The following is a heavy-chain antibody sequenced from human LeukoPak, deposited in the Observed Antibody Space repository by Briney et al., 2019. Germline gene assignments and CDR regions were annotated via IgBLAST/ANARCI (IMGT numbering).Heavy chain of an antibody. CDR3: ARDRWLEGALDY. V-gene: IGHV3-33*01. Sequence: GGSLRLSCAGSGFTFSSYGMHWVRQAPGKGLEWVAVIWYDGSNKYYADSVKGRFTISRDNSKNTLYLQMNSLRAEDTAVYYCARDRWLEGALDYWGQGTLVTVSS. J-gene: IGHJ4*02. D-gene: IGHD6-19*01. CDR1: GFTFSSYG. CDR2: IWYDGSNK.